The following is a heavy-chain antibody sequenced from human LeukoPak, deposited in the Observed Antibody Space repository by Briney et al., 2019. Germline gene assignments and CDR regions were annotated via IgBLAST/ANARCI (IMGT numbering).Heavy chain of an antibody. J-gene: IGHJ3*02. CDR2: IIPIFGTA. CDR3: AECLNDSSGYSAFDI. CDR1: GGTFSSYA. D-gene: IGHD3-22*01. Sequence: ASVKVSCKASGGTFSSYAISWVRQAPGQGLEWMGGIIPIFGTANYAQKFQGRVTITADESTSTAYMELSSLRSEDTAVYYCAECLNDSSGYSAFDIWGQGTMVTVSS. V-gene: IGHV1-69*13.